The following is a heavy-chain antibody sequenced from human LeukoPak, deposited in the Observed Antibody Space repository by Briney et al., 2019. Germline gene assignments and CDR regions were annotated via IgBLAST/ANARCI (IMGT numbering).Heavy chain of an antibody. CDR2: IYYSGST. J-gene: IGHJ4*02. Sequence: SETLSLTCSVSGGSISSYYWSWIRQPPGKGLEWIGYIYYSGSTNYSPSLKSRVTISVDTSKNQFFLKLNSVTAADTAVYYCVRGLGSISRSYWGQGTLVTVSS. D-gene: IGHD3-10*01. CDR1: GGSISSYY. CDR3: VRGLGSISRSY. V-gene: IGHV4-59*12.